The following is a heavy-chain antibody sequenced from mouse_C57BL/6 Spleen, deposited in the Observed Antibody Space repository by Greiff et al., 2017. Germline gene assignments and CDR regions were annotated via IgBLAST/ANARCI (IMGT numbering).Heavy chain of an antibody. CDR3: ASSSAAYYSKYAFAY. Sequence: QVQLKESGPGLVQPSQSLSITCTFSGFSLTSYGVHWVRQSPGQGLEWLGVIWSGGSTDYNAAFISKLSISKDNSKSQVFIKMNSMQADDTAIYYCASSSAAYYSKYAFAYWGQGTLVTVSA. CDR1: GFSLTSYG. D-gene: IGHD2-5*01. J-gene: IGHJ3*01. CDR2: IWSGGST. V-gene: IGHV2-2*01.